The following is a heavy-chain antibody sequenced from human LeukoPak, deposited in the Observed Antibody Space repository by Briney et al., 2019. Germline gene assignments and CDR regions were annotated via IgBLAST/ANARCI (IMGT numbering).Heavy chain of an antibody. Sequence: SETLSLTCAVYGGSFSGYYWSWIRQPPGKGLEWIGEINHSGSTNYNPSLKSRVTISVDTSKNQFSLKLSSVTAADTAVYYCATRRIYYYDSGGYAYWGQGTLVTVSS. V-gene: IGHV4-34*01. D-gene: IGHD3-22*01. J-gene: IGHJ4*02. CDR1: GGSFSGYY. CDR2: INHSGST. CDR3: ATRRIYYYDSGGYAY.